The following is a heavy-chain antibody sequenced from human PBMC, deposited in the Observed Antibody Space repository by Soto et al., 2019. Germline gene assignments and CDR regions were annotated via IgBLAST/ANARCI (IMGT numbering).Heavy chain of an antibody. Sequence: GESRKISCKGSGYSFTSYWIGWVRQMPGKGLEWMGIIYPGDSDTRYSPSFQGQVTISADKSISTAYLQWSSLKASDTAMYYCARYDYVWGSYRLRDLPSWFDPWGQGTLVTVSS. V-gene: IGHV5-51*01. CDR1: GYSFTSYW. D-gene: IGHD3-16*02. CDR2: IYPGDSDT. J-gene: IGHJ5*02. CDR3: ARYDYVWGSYRLRDLPSWFDP.